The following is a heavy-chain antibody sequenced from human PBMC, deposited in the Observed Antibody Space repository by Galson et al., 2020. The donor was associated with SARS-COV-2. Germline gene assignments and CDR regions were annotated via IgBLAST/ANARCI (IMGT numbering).Heavy chain of an antibody. D-gene: IGHD2-2*02. V-gene: IGHV3-33*01. CDR1: GFTFSSYG. CDR2: IWYDGSNK. CDR3: AREVPAAIPYFDY. J-gene: IGHJ4*02. Sequence: PGGSLRLSCAASGFTFSSYGMHWVRQAPGKGLEWVAVIWYDGSNKYYADSVKDRFTISRDNSKNTLYLQMNSLRAEDTAVYYCAREVPAAIPYFDYWGQGTLVTVSS.